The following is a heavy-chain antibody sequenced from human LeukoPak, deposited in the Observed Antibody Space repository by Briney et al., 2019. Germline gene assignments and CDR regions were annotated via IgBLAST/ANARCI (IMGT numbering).Heavy chain of an antibody. CDR3: ARTQMYYYDSSGSPPDY. D-gene: IGHD3-22*01. CDR2: ISGSGGNT. Sequence: PGGSLRLSCAASGFTFSSYAMSWVRQPPGKGLEWVSVISGSGGNTYYADSVKGRFTISRDNAKNSLYLQMNSLRAEDTAVYYCARTQMYYYDSSGSPPDYWGQGTLVTVSS. J-gene: IGHJ4*02. V-gene: IGHV3-23*01. CDR1: GFTFSSYA.